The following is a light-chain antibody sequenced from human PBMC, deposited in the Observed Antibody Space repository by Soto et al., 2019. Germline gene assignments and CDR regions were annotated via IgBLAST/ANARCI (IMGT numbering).Light chain of an antibody. J-gene: IGKJ1*01. CDR2: DAS. Sequence: EIVMTQSPATLPVSPGERATLSCRASQSVRSNLAWYQQKPGQAPRLLIYDASTRATGLPSRLSGSGSGTEFTLTIRILQSDDFVVYYCQHYNKWPPWTFGEGTKVEI. CDR1: QSVRSN. CDR3: QHYNKWPPWT. V-gene: IGKV3-15*01.